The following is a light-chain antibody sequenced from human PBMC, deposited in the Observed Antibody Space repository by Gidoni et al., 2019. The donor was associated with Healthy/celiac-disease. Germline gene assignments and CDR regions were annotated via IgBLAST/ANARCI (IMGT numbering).Light chain of an antibody. Sequence: NFMLTQPHSVSESPGKTVTISCTGSSGSIASNYVQWYQQRPGSAPTTVIYEDNQRPSGVPDRFSGSIDSSSNSASLTISGLKTEDEAYYYCQSYDSSNHEVFGGGTKLTVL. CDR1: SGSIASNY. V-gene: IGLV6-57*02. J-gene: IGLJ3*02. CDR3: QSYDSSNHEV. CDR2: EDN.